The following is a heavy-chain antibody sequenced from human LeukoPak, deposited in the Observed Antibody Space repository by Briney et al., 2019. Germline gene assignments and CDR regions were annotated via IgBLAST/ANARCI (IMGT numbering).Heavy chain of an antibody. CDR3: ARDGADNSGYYFGSL. J-gene: IGHJ3*01. CDR1: GYTFTGYY. D-gene: IGHD3-22*01. Sequence: ASVKVSCKASGYTFTGYYMHWVRQAPGQGLEWMGWINPSSGGTNYAQKFQGRVTMTRDTSISTAYMELSRLRSDDTAVYYCARDGADNSGYYFGSLWGQGTMVTVSS. V-gene: IGHV1-2*02. CDR2: INPSSGGT.